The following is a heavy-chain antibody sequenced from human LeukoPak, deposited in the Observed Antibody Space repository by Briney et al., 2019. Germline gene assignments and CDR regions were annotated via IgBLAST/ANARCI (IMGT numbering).Heavy chain of an antibody. D-gene: IGHD4-17*01. CDR2: INPNSGGT. CDR1: GYTFNTYY. Sequence: ASVKVSCKTSGYTFNTYYLHWVRQAPGQGLEWMGWINPNSGGTNYAQKFQGRVTMTRDTSISTAYMELSRLRSDDTAVYYCARGSMTTVTIDNWFDPWGQGTLVTVSS. J-gene: IGHJ5*02. CDR3: ARGSMTTVTIDNWFDP. V-gene: IGHV1-2*02.